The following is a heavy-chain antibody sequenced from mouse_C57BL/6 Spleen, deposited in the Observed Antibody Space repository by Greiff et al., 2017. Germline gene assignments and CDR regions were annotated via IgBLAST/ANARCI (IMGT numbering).Heavy chain of an antibody. V-gene: IGHV1-61*01. CDR2: IYPSDSET. J-gene: IGHJ4*01. D-gene: IGHD2-1*01. CDR3: ARAGGNGGNAMDY. CDR1: GYTFTSYW. Sequence: VQLQQPGAELVRPGSSVKLSCKASGYTFTSYWMDWVKQRPGQGLEWIGNIYPSDSETHYNQKFKDKATLTVDKSSSTAYMQLSSLTSEDSAVYYCARAGGNGGNAMDYWGQGTSVTVSS.